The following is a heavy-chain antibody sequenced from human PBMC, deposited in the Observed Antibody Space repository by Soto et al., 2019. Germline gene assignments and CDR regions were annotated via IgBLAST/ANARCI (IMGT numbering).Heavy chain of an antibody. D-gene: IGHD3-9*01. CDR3: GRLEGLATISYYFDY. V-gene: IGHV4-39*01. CDR2: VYYSGST. Sequence: PSETLSLTCTVSGGSVSSIIYYWGWVRQPPGKGLEWIGSVYYSGSTYYNPSLESRVTISVDKSKNQFSLKLMSLSAADTAVYYCGRLEGLATISYYFDYWGQGALVTVSS. CDR1: GGSVSSIIYY. J-gene: IGHJ4*02.